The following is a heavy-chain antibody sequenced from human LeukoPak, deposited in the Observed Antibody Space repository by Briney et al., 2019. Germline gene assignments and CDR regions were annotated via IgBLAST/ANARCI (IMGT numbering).Heavy chain of an antibody. CDR3: ATAVKGYCSSTSCLYYYYYYMDV. D-gene: IGHD2-2*01. CDR2: FDPEDGET. J-gene: IGHJ6*03. V-gene: IGHV1-24*01. CDR1: GYTLTELS. Sequence: ASVKVSCKVSGYTLTELSMHWVRQAPGKGLEWMGGFDPEDGETIYAQKFQGRVTMTEDTSTDTAYMELSSLRSEDTAVYYCATAVKGYCSSTSCLYYYYYYMDVWGKGTTVTVSS.